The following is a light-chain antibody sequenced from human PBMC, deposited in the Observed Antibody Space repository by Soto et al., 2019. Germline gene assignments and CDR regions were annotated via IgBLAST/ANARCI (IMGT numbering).Light chain of an antibody. J-gene: IGLJ3*02. CDR1: SSDVGSYNL. CDR3: CSDAGSSTFVV. CDR2: EDT. V-gene: IGLV2-23*02. Sequence: QLVLTQPASVSGSPGQSITISCTGASSDVGSYNLVSWYQHHPGKAPKLIIYEDTKRPSGVSKRFSGSKSGNTASLTISGLQAEDEADYHCCSDAGSSTFVVFGGGTKLTVL.